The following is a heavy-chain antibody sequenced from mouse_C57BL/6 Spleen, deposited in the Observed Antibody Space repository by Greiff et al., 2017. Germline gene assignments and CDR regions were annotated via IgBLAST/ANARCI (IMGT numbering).Heavy chain of an antibody. CDR3: TREMGTGYFDD. D-gene: IGHD2-3*01. Sequence: EVKLVESGEGLVKPGGSLKLSCAASGFTFSSYAMSWVRQTPEKRLEWVAYISSGGDYIYYADTVKGRFTISRDNARNTLYLQMSSLKSEDTAMYYCTREMGTGYFDDWGQGTTLTVSS. CDR2: ISSGGDYI. J-gene: IGHJ2*01. V-gene: IGHV5-9-1*02. CDR1: GFTFSSYA.